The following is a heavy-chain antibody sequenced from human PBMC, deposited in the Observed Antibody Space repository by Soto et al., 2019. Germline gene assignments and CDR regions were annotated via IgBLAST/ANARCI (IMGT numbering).Heavy chain of an antibody. D-gene: IGHD1-1*01. CDR1: GYTFTSYG. CDR2: ISAHNGNT. V-gene: IGHV1-18*01. Sequence: QVHLVQSGAEVKKPGASVKVSCKASGYTFTSYGITWVRQAPGQGLEWMGWISAHNGNTDYAQKLQGRVIVTRDTSTSTAYMELRILISDDTAVYYCARGRYGDYWGQGPLVTVSS. J-gene: IGHJ4*02. CDR3: ARGRYGDY.